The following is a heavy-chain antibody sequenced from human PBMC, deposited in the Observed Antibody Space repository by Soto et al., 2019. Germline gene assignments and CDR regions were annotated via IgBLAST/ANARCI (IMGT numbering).Heavy chain of an antibody. CDR1: GGTFSSYA. CDR2: IIPIFGTA. J-gene: IGHJ6*02. D-gene: IGHD3-10*01. CDR3: ARGEVRGVIETYYGMDV. Sequence: QVQLVQSGAEVKKPGSSVKVSCKASGGTFSSYAISWVRQAPGQGLEWMGGIIPIFGTANYAQKFQGRVTITADESTSTAYMEVSSLRSEDTAVYYCARGEVRGVIETYYGMDVWGQGTTVTVSS. V-gene: IGHV1-69*01.